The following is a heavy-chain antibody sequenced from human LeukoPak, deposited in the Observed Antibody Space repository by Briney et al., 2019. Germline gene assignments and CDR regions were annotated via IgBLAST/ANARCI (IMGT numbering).Heavy chain of an antibody. J-gene: IGHJ4*02. CDR3: ARAADYYDSSGYESFDY. Sequence: PSETLSLTCTVSGGSISSGGYYWSWIRQHPGKGLEWIGYIYYSGSTYYNPSLKSRVTISVDTSKNQFSLKLSSVTAADTAVYYCARAADYYDSSGYESFDYWGQGTLVTVSS. CDR1: GGSISSGGYY. D-gene: IGHD3-22*01. CDR2: IYYSGST. V-gene: IGHV4-31*03.